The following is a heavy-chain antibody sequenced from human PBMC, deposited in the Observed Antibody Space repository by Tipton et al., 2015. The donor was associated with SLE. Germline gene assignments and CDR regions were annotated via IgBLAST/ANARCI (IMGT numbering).Heavy chain of an antibody. J-gene: IGHJ4*02. CDR2: ISPSGATI. V-gene: IGHV3-23*01. CDR3: AKVRHGGYGNYFDS. D-gene: IGHD5-12*01. Sequence: SLRLSCAASGFTFSSYAMSWVRQAPGKGLEWVSAISPSGATISYADSVKGRFTISRDISRSTVFLQMNSLRVEDTAVYYCAKVRHGGYGNYFDSWGQGTLVTVSS. CDR1: GFTFSSYA.